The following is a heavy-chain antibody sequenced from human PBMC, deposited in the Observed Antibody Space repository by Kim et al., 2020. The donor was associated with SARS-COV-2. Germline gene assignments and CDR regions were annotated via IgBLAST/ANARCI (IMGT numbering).Heavy chain of an antibody. J-gene: IGHJ6*02. V-gene: IGHV3-11*01. CDR2: ISSSGSTI. CDR1: GFTFSDYY. CDR3: AREKSHITIFGVVTRIGMDV. Sequence: GGSLRLSCAASGFTFSDYYMSWIRQAPGKGLEWVSYISSSGSTIYYADSVKGRLTISRDNAKNSLYLQMNSLRAEDTAVYYCAREKSHITIFGVVTRIGMDVWGQGTTVTVSS. D-gene: IGHD3-3*01.